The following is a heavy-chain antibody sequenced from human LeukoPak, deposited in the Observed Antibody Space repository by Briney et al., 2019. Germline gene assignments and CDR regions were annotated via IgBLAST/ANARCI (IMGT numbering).Heavy chain of an antibody. V-gene: IGHV4-61*02. CDR1: GGSISSGSYY. Sequence: PSETLSLTCTVSGGSISSGSYYWSWIRQPAGTGLEWIGRIYSSGSTNYNPSLKSRVTISLDTSKNQFSLKLNSVTAADTAVYYCARSSSWYYFDYWGQGTLVTVSS. J-gene: IGHJ4*02. CDR3: ARSSSWYYFDY. CDR2: IYSSGST. D-gene: IGHD6-13*01.